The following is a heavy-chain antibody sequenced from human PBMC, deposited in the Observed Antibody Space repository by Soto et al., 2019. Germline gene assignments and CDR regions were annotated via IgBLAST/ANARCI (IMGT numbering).Heavy chain of an antibody. CDR3: GRLGGWIHDFAGSDF. CDR2: IRNKDHSHTT. V-gene: IGHV3-72*01. CDR1: GLTFSDQH. Sequence: EVQLVESGGGLVQPGGSLRLSCVVSGLTFSDQHMDWVRQTPGKGLEWIGRIRNKDHSHTTEYAASVKGRFTISRDDSENSLYLLMNTLRTEDTAVYHCGRLGGWIHDFAGSDFWGQGTVVAVSS. J-gene: IGHJ3*01. D-gene: IGHD3-3*01.